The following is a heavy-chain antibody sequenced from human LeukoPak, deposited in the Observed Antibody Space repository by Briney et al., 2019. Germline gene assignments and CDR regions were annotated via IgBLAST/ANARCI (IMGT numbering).Heavy chain of an antibody. CDR2: ISAYNGNT. CDR3: ARGDDYGDYGYYFDY. CDR1: GYTFTSYG. J-gene: IGHJ4*02. D-gene: IGHD4-17*01. V-gene: IGHV1-18*01. Sequence: VASVKVSCKASGYTFTSYGISWVRQAPGQGLEWMGWISAYNGNTNYAQKLQGRVTMTTDTSTSTAYMELRSLRSDDTAAYYCARGDDYGDYGYYFDYWGQGTLVTVSS.